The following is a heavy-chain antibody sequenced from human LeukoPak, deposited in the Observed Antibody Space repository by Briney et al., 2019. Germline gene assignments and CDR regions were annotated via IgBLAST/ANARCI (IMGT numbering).Heavy chain of an antibody. CDR1: GFIFKDFP. CDR2: ISSSSSTM. J-gene: IGHJ4*02. CDR3: ARGDGLADY. V-gene: IGHV3-48*01. D-gene: IGHD5-24*01. Sequence: PGGSLRLSCAVSGFIFKDFPMTWVRQAPGKGLEWVSYISSSSSTMYYADSVKGRFTISRDNAKSSLYLHMISLRAEDTAVYYCARGDGLADYWGQGTLVTVSS.